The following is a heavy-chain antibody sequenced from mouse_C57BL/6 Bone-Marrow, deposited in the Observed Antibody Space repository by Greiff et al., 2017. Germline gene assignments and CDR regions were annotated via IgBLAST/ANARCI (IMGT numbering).Heavy chain of an antibody. J-gene: IGHJ1*03. D-gene: IGHD5-1-1*01. V-gene: IGHV14-4*01. CDR2: IDPENGDT. CDR3: TLYLYFDV. CDR1: GFNIKDDY. Sequence: EVQLQQSGAELVRPGASVKLSCTASGFNIKDDYMHWVKQRPEQGLEWIGWIDPENGDTEYASKFQGKATITADTSSNTAYLPLSSLTSEDAAFYCCTLYLYFDVWGTGTAVTVSS.